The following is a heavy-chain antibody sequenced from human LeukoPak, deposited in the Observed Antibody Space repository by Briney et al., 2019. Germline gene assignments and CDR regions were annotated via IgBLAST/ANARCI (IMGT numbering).Heavy chain of an antibody. CDR1: GGSISSYY. J-gene: IGHJ4*02. V-gene: IGHV4-59*01. D-gene: IGHD3/OR15-3a*01. Sequence: SETLSLTCPVSGGSISSYYWSWIRQPAGKGLEWIGYIYYSGSTNYNPSLKSRVTISVDTSKNQFSLKLSSVTAADTAVYYCARSHSVWTSFDYWGQGTLVTVSS. CDR2: IYYSGST. CDR3: ARSHSVWTSFDY.